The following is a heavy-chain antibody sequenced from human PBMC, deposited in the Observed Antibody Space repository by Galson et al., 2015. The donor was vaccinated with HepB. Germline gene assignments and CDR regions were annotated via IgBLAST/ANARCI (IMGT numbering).Heavy chain of an antibody. Sequence: SVKVSCKASGYTFTGYYMHWVRQAPGQGLEWMGWINPNSGGTNYAQKFQGWVTMTRDTSISTACMELSRLRSDDTAVYYCARDREQLGRYYYYYYGMDVWGQGTTVTVSS. D-gene: IGHD6-6*01. CDR2: INPNSGGT. CDR1: GYTFTGYY. J-gene: IGHJ6*02. V-gene: IGHV1-2*04. CDR3: ARDREQLGRYYYYYYGMDV.